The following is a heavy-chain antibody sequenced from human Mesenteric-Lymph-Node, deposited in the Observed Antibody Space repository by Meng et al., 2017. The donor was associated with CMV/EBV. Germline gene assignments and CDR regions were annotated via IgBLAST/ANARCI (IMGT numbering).Heavy chain of an antibody. CDR3: AREGKSYWDYGMDV. D-gene: IGHD2-8*02. V-gene: IGHV3-11*04. CDR2: ISTSGSTI. J-gene: IGHJ6*02. Sequence: GESLKISCAASGFTFSDYYMNWIRQAPGKGLEWVSYISTSGSTIYHADSVKGRFTISRDNAKNSLYLQMNSLRAEDSAVYYCAREGKSYWDYGMDVWGQGTTVTVSS. CDR1: GFTFSDYY.